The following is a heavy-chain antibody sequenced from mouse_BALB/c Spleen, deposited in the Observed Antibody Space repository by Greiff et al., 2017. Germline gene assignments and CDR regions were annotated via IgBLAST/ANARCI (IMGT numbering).Heavy chain of an antibody. Sequence: EVQVVESGGGLVQPGGSLRLSCATSGFTFTDYYMSWVRQPPGKALEWLGFIRNKANGYTTEYSASVKGRITISRDNSHSILYLQMNTLRAEDSATYYGTRELTTALDYWGQGTTLTVSS. CDR1: GFTFTDYY. CDR2: IRNKANGYTT. D-gene: IGHD1-2*01. CDR3: TRELTTALDY. V-gene: IGHV7-3*02. J-gene: IGHJ2*01.